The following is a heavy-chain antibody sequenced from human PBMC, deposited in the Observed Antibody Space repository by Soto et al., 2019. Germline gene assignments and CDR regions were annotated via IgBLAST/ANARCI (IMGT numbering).Heavy chain of an antibody. CDR3: ARGAGSGTYGMDV. D-gene: IGHD3-10*01. V-gene: IGHV1-18*01. CDR2: ISTFNGNT. CDR1: AYTFTRYD. J-gene: IGHJ6*02. Sequence: ASVKVSCKASAYTFTRYDITWVRQAPGQGLEWMAWISTFNGNTHYAQNLQGRVTMTTDTSTSTAYMELRSLRSDDTAVYYCARGAGSGTYGMDVWGQGTTVTSP.